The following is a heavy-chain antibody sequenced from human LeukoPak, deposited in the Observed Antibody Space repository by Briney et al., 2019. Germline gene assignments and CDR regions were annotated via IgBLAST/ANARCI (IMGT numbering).Heavy chain of an antibody. Sequence: SETLSLTCTVSGGSISSGDYYWSWIRQPPGKGLEWIGYVYYSGSTYYNPSLKSRVTISVDTSKNQFSLKLSSVTAADTAVYYCARGLGTVVTSYFDYWGQGTLVTVSS. CDR1: GGSISSGDYY. CDR3: ARGLGTVVTSYFDY. V-gene: IGHV4-30-4*01. CDR2: VYYSGST. J-gene: IGHJ4*02. D-gene: IGHD4-23*01.